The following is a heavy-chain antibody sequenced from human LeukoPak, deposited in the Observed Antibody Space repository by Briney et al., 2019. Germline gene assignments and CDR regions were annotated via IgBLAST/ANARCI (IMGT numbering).Heavy chain of an antibody. D-gene: IGHD6-19*01. CDR1: GFTFSDYW. V-gene: IGHV3-7*01. CDR3: ARVNSGYFDY. J-gene: IGHJ4*02. CDR2: IKQDGSEK. Sequence: GGSLRLSCAVSGFTFSDYWMSWFRQAPGKGLEWVANIKQDGSEKYYVDSVKGRFTISRDNAKNSLYLQMNSLRAEDTAVYYCARVNSGYFDYWGQGTLVTVSS.